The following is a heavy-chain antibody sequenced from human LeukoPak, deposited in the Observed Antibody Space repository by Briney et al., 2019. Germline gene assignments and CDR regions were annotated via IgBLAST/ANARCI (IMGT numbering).Heavy chain of an antibody. CDR2: IKQDGSEK. D-gene: IGHD4-23*01. J-gene: IGHJ4*02. CDR3: ARGPTVVTFDY. CDR1: GFTLINYW. Sequence: GGSLRLSCAASGFTLINYWMTWVRQAPGKGLEWVANIKQDGSEKYYVDSVRGRFTISRDNAKNSLHLQMNSLRADDTAVYYCARGPTVVTFDYWGQGTLVTVSS. V-gene: IGHV3-7*05.